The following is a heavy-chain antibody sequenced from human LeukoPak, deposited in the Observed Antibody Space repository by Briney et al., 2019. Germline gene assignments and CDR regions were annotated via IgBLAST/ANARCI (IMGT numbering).Heavy chain of an antibody. J-gene: IGHJ4*02. CDR3: TVTGYSYGYGGSKMRSDY. Sequence: QTLSLTCAISGDSVSSNSAAWNWIRQSPSRGLEWLGRTYYRSKWYNEYALSVKSRITVNPDTSKNQFSLQLKSVTPEDTAVYYCTVTGYSYGYGGSKMRSDYWGQGTLVTVSS. D-gene: IGHD5-18*01. V-gene: IGHV6-1*01. CDR2: TYYRSKWYN. CDR1: GDSVSSNSAA.